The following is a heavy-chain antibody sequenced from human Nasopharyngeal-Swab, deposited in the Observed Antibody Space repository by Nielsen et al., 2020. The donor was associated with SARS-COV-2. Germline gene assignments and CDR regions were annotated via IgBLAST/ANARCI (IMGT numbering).Heavy chain of an antibody. V-gene: IGHV1-69*13. J-gene: IGHJ6*03. CDR3: ARGDIIAVAGTGYHYYYYMDV. Sequence: SVKVSCKASGYTFTSYAISWVRQAPGQGLEWMGGIIPIFGTANYAQKFQGRVTITADESTSTAYMELSSLRSEDTAVYYCARGDIIAVAGTGYHYYYYMDVWGKGTTVTVSS. CDR2: IIPIFGTA. D-gene: IGHD6-19*01. CDR1: GYTFTSYA.